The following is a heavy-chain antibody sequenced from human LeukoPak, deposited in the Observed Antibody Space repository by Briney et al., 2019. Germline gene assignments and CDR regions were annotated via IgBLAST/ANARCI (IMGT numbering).Heavy chain of an antibody. V-gene: IGHV1-18*01. Sequence: ASVKVSCKASGYTFTRYGVNWVRQAPGQGLEWMGWISANNGNTKYTQKFQARVTMTTDTSTSTAYMELRSLRSDDTAVYYCARDRDPMTTDVFDIWGQGTMVTVSS. CDR3: ARDRDPMTTDVFDI. CDR2: ISANNGNT. J-gene: IGHJ3*02. D-gene: IGHD4-11*01. CDR1: GYTFTRYG.